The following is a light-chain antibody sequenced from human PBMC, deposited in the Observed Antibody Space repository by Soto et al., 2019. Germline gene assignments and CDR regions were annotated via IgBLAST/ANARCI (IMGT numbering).Light chain of an antibody. J-gene: IGKJ1*01. V-gene: IGKV3-20*01. CDR3: QQYATSPGT. CDR1: QVVRDNY. CDR2: GAS. Sequence: IVLTQSPGTLSLSPGERATLSCRASQVVRDNYLAWYQQKPGRPPTFLIYGASKRVFGISDRFSGSGYGTDFTLTISGLEPEDFAVYYCQQYATSPGTFGQGTKVAIK.